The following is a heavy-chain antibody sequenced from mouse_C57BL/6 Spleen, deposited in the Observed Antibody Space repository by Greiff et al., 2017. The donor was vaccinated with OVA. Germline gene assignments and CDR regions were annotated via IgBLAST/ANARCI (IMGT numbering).Heavy chain of an antibody. J-gene: IGHJ3*01. CDR1: GYTFTSYW. CDR3: AIYYCGSSYGWSFAY. Sequence: QVQLQQPGAELVKPGASVKMSCKASGYTFTSYWITWVKQRPGQGLEWIGDIYPGSGSTNYNEKFKSKATLTVDTSSSTAYMQLSSLTSEDSAVYYCAIYYCGSSYGWSFAYWGQGTLVTVSA. D-gene: IGHD1-1*01. V-gene: IGHV1-55*01. CDR2: IYPGSGST.